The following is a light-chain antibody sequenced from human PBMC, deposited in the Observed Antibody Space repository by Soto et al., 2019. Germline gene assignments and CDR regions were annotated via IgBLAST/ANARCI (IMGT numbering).Light chain of an antibody. V-gene: IGLV2-14*01. J-gene: IGLJ1*01. CDR2: EVS. CDR1: SRDVGNYNY. CDR3: SSYTSTTTLYV. Sequence: QSVPTQPASVSGSPGQSITISCTGTSRDVGNYNYVSWYQQDPGKAPKLIIYEVSTRPSGVSSRFSGSKSDNTASLTISGLQAEDEADYYCSSYTSTTTLYVFGTGTKVTVL.